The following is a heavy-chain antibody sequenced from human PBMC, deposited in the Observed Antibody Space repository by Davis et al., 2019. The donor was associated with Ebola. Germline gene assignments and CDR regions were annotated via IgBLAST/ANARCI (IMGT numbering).Heavy chain of an antibody. CDR1: GFTFDDYA. Sequence: PGGSLRLSCTASGFTFDDYAMHWVRQAPGKGLEWVSGISWNSGSIGYADSVKGRFTISRDNAKNSLYLQMNSLRAEDTALYYCAKAFRGGRYFDWLIDYWGQGTLVTVSS. V-gene: IGHV3-9*01. D-gene: IGHD3-9*01. CDR3: AKAFRGGRYFDWLIDY. CDR2: ISWNSGSI. J-gene: IGHJ4*02.